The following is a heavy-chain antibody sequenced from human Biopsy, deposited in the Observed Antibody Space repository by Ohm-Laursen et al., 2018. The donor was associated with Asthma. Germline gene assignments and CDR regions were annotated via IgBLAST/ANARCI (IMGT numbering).Heavy chain of an antibody. CDR2: IAYDGGDK. D-gene: IGHD4-17*01. Sequence: RSLRLSCAASGFTFSNYAMHWVRQAPGKGMEWVGVIAYDGGDKYYADSVKGRFTISRDNSKNTLYLQMNSLRAGDTAVYYCAKGHGDYVFPYFQHWGQGTLVTVSP. CDR3: AKGHGDYVFPYFQH. CDR1: GFTFSNYA. V-gene: IGHV3-30*18. J-gene: IGHJ1*01.